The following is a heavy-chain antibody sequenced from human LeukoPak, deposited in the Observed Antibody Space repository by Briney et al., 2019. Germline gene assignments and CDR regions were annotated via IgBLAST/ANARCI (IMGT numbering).Heavy chain of an antibody. J-gene: IGHJ4*02. CDR1: GFTFSHYG. CDR3: AKDAQRGFDSSNSLEY. D-gene: IGHD4-11*01. Sequence: PGGSLRLSCAASGFTFSHYGMHWVRQAPGRGLEWVAVIWNDGSNKYYADSVKGRFTISRDNSQNTVDLHMNSLRAEDTAVYYCAKDAQRGFDSSNSLEYWGQGTRVTVSS. CDR2: IWNDGSNK. V-gene: IGHV3-33*06.